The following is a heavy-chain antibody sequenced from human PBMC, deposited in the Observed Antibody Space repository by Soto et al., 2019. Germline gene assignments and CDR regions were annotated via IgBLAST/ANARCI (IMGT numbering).Heavy chain of an antibody. CDR2: IYHSGST. CDR3: ARDGRSATVTTVGWYFDL. CDR1: GGSISSSNW. Sequence: SENLCLTCAVSGGSISSSNWWSWVRQPPGKGLEWIGEIYHSGSTNYNPSLKSRVTISVDKSKNQFSLKLSSVTAADTAVYYCARDGRSATVTTVGWYFDLWGRGTLVT. J-gene: IGHJ2*01. D-gene: IGHD4-17*01. V-gene: IGHV4-4*02.